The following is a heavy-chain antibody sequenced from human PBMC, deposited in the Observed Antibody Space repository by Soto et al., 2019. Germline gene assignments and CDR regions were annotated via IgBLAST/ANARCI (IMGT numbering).Heavy chain of an antibody. Sequence: QVQLQQWGAGLLKPSETLSLTCAVYGGSFSGYYWSWIRQPPGKGLEWIGEINHSGSTNYNPSLKSRXXIXVXXSKNQFSPKLSSVTAADTAVYYCARNAYNYGYSDYWGQGTLVTVSS. D-gene: IGHD5-18*01. J-gene: IGHJ4*02. CDR1: GGSFSGYY. CDR2: INHSGST. V-gene: IGHV4-34*01. CDR3: ARNAYNYGYSDY.